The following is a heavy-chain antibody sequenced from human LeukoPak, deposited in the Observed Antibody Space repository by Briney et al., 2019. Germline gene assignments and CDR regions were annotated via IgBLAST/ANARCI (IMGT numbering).Heavy chain of an antibody. CDR3: ARERDKLRYFDWLSDYYYGMDV. V-gene: IGHV1-69*04. CDR1: GGTFSSYA. CDR2: IIPILGIA. J-gene: IGHJ6*02. Sequence: ASVKVSCKASGGTFSSYAISWVRQAPGQGLEWMGRIIPILGIANYAQKFQGRVTITADKSTSTAYMELSSLRSEDTAVYYRARERDKLRYFDWLSDYYYGMDVWGQGTTVTVSS. D-gene: IGHD3-9*01.